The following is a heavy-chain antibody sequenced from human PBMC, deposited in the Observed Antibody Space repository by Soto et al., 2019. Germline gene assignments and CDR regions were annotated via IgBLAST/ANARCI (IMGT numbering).Heavy chain of an antibody. Sequence: GGSLRLSCAASGFTFSSDWMHWVRQAPGKGLVWVSRIDSDGSSTSYADSVKGRFTISRDNAKNTLYLQMNSLRAEDTAVYYCARVGSSGWYRTGYYYYGMDVWGQGTTVTVSS. D-gene: IGHD6-19*01. CDR2: IDSDGSST. CDR1: GFTFSSDW. J-gene: IGHJ6*02. CDR3: ARVGSSGWYRTGYYYYGMDV. V-gene: IGHV3-74*01.